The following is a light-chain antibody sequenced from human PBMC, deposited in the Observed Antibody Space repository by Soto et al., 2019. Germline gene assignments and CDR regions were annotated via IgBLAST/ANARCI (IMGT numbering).Light chain of an antibody. J-gene: IGLJ2*01. Sequence: NFMLTQPHSVSESPGKTVTISCTRSSGSIASNYVQWYQQRPGSAPTTVIYQDHQRPSGVPDRFSGSIDSSSNSASLTISGLKTDDEADYYCQSYDSSNYVVFGGGTKLTVL. CDR2: QDH. CDR3: QSYDSSNYVV. V-gene: IGLV6-57*04. CDR1: SGSIASNY.